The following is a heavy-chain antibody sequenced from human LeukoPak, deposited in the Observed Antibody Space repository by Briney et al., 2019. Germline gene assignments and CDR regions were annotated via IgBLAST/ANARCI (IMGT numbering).Heavy chain of an antibody. CDR2: IYYSGST. CDR1: GGSISSYY. J-gene: IGHJ4*02. CDR3: ARGPLKYYFDY. V-gene: IGHV4-59*08. Sequence: SETLSLTCTVSGGSISSYYWSWIRQPPGKGLEWIGYIYYSGSTNYNPSLKSRVTISVDTSKNQFPLKLSSVTAADTAVYYCARGPLKYYFDYWGQGTLVTVSP.